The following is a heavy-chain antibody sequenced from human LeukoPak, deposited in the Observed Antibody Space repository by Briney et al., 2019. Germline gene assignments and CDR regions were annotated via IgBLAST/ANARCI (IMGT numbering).Heavy chain of an antibody. Sequence: SETLSLTCTVSGGSISSYYWSWIRQPAGKGLECIGRIYTSGSTNYNPSLKSRVTMSVDTSKNQFSLKLGSVTAADTAVYYCARDRLGYCSSTSCRDAFDIWGQGTMVTVSS. CDR3: ARDRLGYCSSTSCRDAFDI. V-gene: IGHV4-4*07. CDR2: IYTSGST. CDR1: GGSISSYY. J-gene: IGHJ3*02. D-gene: IGHD2-2*01.